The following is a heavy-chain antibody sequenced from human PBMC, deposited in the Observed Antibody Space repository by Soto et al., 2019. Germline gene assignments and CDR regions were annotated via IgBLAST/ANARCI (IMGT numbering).Heavy chain of an antibody. Sequence: QVQLVESGGGVVQPGRSLRLSCAASGFTFSSYAMHWVRQAPGKGLEWVAVISYDGSNKYYADSVKGRFTISRDNSKNTLYLQMNSLRAEDPAVYYCARFGQGLSIDYWGQGTLVTVSS. CDR1: GFTFSSYA. D-gene: IGHD6-19*01. CDR2: ISYDGSNK. CDR3: ARFGQGLSIDY. V-gene: IGHV3-30-3*01. J-gene: IGHJ4*02.